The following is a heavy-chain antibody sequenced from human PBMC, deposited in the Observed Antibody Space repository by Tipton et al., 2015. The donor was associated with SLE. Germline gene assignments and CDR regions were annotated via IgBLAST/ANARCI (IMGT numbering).Heavy chain of an antibody. V-gene: IGHV4-59*12. Sequence: TLSLTCAVYGGSFSGYYWSWIRQPPGKGLEWIGYIYYSGSTNYNPSLKSRVTISVDTSKNQFSLKLSSVTAADTAVYYCARGRDGYKNYWGQGTLVTVSS. CDR2: IYYSGST. CDR3: ARGRDGYKNY. D-gene: IGHD5-24*01. CDR1: GGSFSGYY. J-gene: IGHJ4*02.